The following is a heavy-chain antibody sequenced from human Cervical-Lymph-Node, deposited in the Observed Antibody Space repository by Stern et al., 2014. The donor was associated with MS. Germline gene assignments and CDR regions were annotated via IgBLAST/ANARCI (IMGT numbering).Heavy chain of an antibody. CDR2: IYWNDDK. V-gene: IGHV2-5*01. CDR1: GFSLNTTGVG. D-gene: IGHD3-9*01. J-gene: IGHJ4*02. CDR3: AHRPYYDILTGYYNSPFDQ. Sequence: QVTLKESGPTLVKPTQTLTLTCTFSGFSLNTTGVGVGWIRQSPGRALEWLAVIYWNDDKRYRPSLKPRLTITKDTSKNQVVLTMTNVDPVDTAKYYCAHRPYYDILTGYYNSPFDQWGQGTLVTVSS.